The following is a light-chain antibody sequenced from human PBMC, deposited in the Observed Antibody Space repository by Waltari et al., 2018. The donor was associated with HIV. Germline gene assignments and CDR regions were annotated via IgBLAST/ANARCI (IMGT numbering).Light chain of an antibody. Sequence: DIEMSQSPDSLAVSLGERATITCKSNQSLLYSGCNALGWYQHKPGQPPRLRIDWASIRESGVPDRFRGSGSGTYFTLTSSSLQAEDVAVYYCQQYYRGFFSFGPGTKVDI. J-gene: IGKJ3*01. V-gene: IGKV4-1*01. CDR3: QQYYRGFFS. CDR2: WAS. CDR1: QSLLYSGCNA.